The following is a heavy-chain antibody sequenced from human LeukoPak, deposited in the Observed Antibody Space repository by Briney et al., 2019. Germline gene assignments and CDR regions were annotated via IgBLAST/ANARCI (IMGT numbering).Heavy chain of an antibody. D-gene: IGHD2-2*01. CDR3: ARDPLYCSSTSCGD. J-gene: IGHJ4*02. V-gene: IGHV3-30*02. Sequence: GGSLRLSCAASGFTFSSYGMHWVRQAPGKGLEWVAFIRYDGTNKYYADSVKGRFTISRDNSKNTLYLQMNSLRAEDTAVYYCARDPLYCSSTSCGDWGQGTLVTVSS. CDR1: GFTFSSYG. CDR2: IRYDGTNK.